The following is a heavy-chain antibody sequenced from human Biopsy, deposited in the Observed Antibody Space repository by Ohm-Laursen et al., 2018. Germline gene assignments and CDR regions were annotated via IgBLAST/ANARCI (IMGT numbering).Heavy chain of an antibody. J-gene: IGHJ3*02. CDR2: VYVGGSN. CDR3: VSIFHTNNERRPFDM. Sequence: GTLSLTCSVSGASVSTDYWSWIRQPAGRGLEWIGRVYVGGSNNYNPSLRSRVSLSVDTSKNQFSLMLSGVTAADTAVYYCVSIFHTNNERRPFDMWGQGTMVAVSA. V-gene: IGHV4-4*07. D-gene: IGHD2-21*01. CDR1: GASVSTDY.